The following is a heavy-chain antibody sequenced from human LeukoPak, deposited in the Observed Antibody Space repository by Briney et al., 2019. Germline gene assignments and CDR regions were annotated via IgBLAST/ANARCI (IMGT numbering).Heavy chain of an antibody. CDR3: ARSPTVIRPFDY. CDR2: INPNSGGT. CDR1: GGTFSSYA. Sequence: ASVKVSCKASGGTFSSYAISWVRQAPGQGLEWMGWINPNSGGTNYAQKFQGRVTMTRDTSISTAYMELSRLTSDDTAVYYCARSPTVIRPFDYWGQGTLVTVSS. V-gene: IGHV1-2*02. J-gene: IGHJ4*02. D-gene: IGHD4-11*01.